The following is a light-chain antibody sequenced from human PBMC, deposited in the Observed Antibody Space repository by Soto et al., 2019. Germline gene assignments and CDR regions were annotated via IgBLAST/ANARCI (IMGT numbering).Light chain of an antibody. J-gene: IGLJ2*01. CDR3: SSYTRSSSVV. V-gene: IGLV2-14*03. CDR1: SSDVGAYNY. CDR2: GVS. Sequence: QSALTQPASVSGSPGQSITISCTGTSSDVGAYNYVSWYQQHPGKAPEVMIFGVSNRPSGVSNRFSGSKSGNTASLTISGLQPEDEANYYCSSYTRSSSVVFGGGTKVTVL.